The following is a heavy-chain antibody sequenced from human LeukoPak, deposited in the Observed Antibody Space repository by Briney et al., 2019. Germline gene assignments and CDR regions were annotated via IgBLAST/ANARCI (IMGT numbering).Heavy chain of an antibody. CDR2: ISAYNGNT. Sequence: GASVKVSCKASGYTFTSYGISGVRQAPGQGLEWMGWISAYNGNTNSAQKLQGRVTMTTDTSTSTAYMELRSLRSDDTAVYYCAREGTTGEYYYYYYMDIWGKGTTVTVSS. J-gene: IGHJ6*03. CDR1: GYTFTSYG. V-gene: IGHV1-18*01. D-gene: IGHD1-1*01. CDR3: AREGTTGEYYYYYYMDI.